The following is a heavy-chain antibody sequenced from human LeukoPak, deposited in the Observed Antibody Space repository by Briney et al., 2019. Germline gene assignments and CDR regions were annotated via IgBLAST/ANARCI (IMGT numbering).Heavy chain of an antibody. CDR1: GFTFSSNW. CDR3: ARVRSGYYFDY. Sequence: PGGSLRLSCAASGFTFSSNWMTWVRQAPGKGLEWVANINQGGSEKYYVDSVKGRFTISRDNAKNSLFLQMDSLRAEDTAVYYCARVRSGYYFDYWGQGTLVTVSS. J-gene: IGHJ4*02. CDR2: INQGGSEK. D-gene: IGHD3-3*01. V-gene: IGHV3-7*02.